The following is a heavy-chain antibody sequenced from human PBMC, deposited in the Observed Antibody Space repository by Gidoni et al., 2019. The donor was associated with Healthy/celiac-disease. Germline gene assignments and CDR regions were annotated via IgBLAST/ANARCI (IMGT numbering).Heavy chain of an antibody. CDR3: AKEAAAAFGVSYFDY. Sequence: EVQLVESGGGLVQPGRSLRLSCAASGFTFDDYAMHWVRQAPGKGLEWVSGISWNSGSIGYADSVKGRFTISRDNAKNSLYLQMNSLRAEDTALYYCAKEAAAAFGVSYFDYWGQGTLVTVSS. D-gene: IGHD6-13*01. V-gene: IGHV3-9*01. CDR2: ISWNSGSI. J-gene: IGHJ4*02. CDR1: GFTFDDYA.